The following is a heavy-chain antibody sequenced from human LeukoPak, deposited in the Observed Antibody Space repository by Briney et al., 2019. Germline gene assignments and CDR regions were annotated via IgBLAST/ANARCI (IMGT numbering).Heavy chain of an antibody. Sequence: GASVKVSCKASGYTFTSYYMHWVRQAPGQGLEWMGIINPSGGSTSHAQKFQGRVTMTRDTSTSTVYMELSSLRSEDTAVYYCARDLGTVEYGNSGPTDYWGQGTLVTVSS. V-gene: IGHV1-46*01. CDR3: ARDLGTVEYGNSGPTDY. CDR2: INPSGGST. J-gene: IGHJ4*02. D-gene: IGHD4-23*01. CDR1: GYTFTSYY.